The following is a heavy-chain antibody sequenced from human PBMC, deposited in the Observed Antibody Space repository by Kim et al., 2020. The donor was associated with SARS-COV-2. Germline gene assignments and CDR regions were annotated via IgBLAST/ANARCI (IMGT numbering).Heavy chain of an antibody. Sequence: GGSLRLSCAASGFTFSNYGMHWVRQAPGKGLEWVAVAWYDGTNKYCADPENSRLISSTDNSKNTQYLLMHSLRAEDTAVYYCAKELRSNRGWELDYLCQG. CDR2: AWYDGTNK. V-gene: IGHV3-33*06. CDR1: GFTFSNYG. D-gene: IGHD6-19*01. CDR3: AKELRSNRGWELDY. J-gene: IGHJ4*02.